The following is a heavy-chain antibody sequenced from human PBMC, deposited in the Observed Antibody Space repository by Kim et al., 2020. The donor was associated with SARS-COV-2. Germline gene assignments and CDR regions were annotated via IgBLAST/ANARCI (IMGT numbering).Heavy chain of an antibody. J-gene: IGHJ6*02. Sequence: GGSLRLSCAASGLTFSKYAMHWVRQAPGKGLEWVAAISHDAVSKFYVASVDGRYTISRDNSKDTLFLQMNSLTVADTAVYYCARGECDRRGLIRRARGFNVVGQGTTVTVSS. V-gene: IGHV3-30*12. D-gene: IGHD3-10*01. CDR2: ISHDAVSK. CDR1: GLTFSKYA. CDR3: ARGECDRRGLIRRARGFNV.